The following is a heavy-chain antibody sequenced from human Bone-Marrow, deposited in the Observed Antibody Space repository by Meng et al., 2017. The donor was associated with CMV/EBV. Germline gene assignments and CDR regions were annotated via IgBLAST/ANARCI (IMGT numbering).Heavy chain of an antibody. D-gene: IGHD1-26*01. Sequence: GGSLRLSCAASGFIFSSHSMNWVRQAPGKGLEWVSYISSSGSTIYYADSVKGRFTISRDNAKNSLYLQMNSLRAEDTAVYYCAKGYDSGNYYFDYWGQGKLVHVAS. CDR1: GFIFSSHS. CDR2: ISSSGSTI. CDR3: AKGYDSGNYYFDY. V-gene: IGHV3-48*04. J-gene: IGHJ4*02.